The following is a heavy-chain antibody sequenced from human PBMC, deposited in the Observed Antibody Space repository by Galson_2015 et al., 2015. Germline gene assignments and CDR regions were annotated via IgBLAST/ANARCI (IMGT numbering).Heavy chain of an antibody. J-gene: IGHJ3*01. CDR3: VKDKRSGHSSTRGTFDF. CDR2: ISWNGGLM. Sequence: LQWVAGISWNGGLMDYAEFVEGRFTISRDNAKNSLDLQMNSLRPDDMALYYCVKDKRSGHSSTRGTFDFWGQGTMLTVSS. D-gene: IGHD2-2*01. V-gene: IGHV3-9*03.